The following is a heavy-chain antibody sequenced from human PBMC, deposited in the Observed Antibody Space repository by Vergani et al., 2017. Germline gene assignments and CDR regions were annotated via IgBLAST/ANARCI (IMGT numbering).Heavy chain of an antibody. CDR3: ARHGEDKNCGGDCYSVYYYGMDV. J-gene: IGHJ6*02. V-gene: IGHV5-51*01. D-gene: IGHD2-21*02. CDR2: IYPGDSDT. Sequence: EVQLVQSGAEVKKPGESLKISCKGSGYSFTSYWIGWVRQMPGKGLEWMGIIYPGDSDTRYSPSFQGQVTISADKSISTAYLQWSSLKASDTAMYYCARHGEDKNCGGDCYSVYYYGMDVWGQGTTVTVSS. CDR1: GYSFTSYW.